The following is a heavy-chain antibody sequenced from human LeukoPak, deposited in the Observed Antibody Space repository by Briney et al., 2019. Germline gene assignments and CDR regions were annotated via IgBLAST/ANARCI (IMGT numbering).Heavy chain of an antibody. J-gene: IGHJ1*01. V-gene: IGHV1-69*06. CDR3: ARGVVVTATPAEYFQH. Sequence: SVKVSCKASGGTFSSYAISWVRQAPGQGLEWTGGSIPIFGTANYAQKLQGRVTITADKSTSTAYMELSSLRSEDTAVYYCARGVVVTATPAEYFQHWGQGTLVTVSS. D-gene: IGHD2-21*02. CDR2: SIPIFGTA. CDR1: GGTFSSYA.